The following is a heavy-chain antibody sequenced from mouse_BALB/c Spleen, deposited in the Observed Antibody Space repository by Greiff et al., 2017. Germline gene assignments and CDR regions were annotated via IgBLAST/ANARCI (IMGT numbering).Heavy chain of an antibody. CDR2: IYPGDGDT. Sequence: QVQLQQSGAELARPGASVKLSCKASGYTFTSHWMQWVQQRPGQGLEWIGAIYPGDGDTRYTQKFKGKATLTADKSSSTAYMQLSSLASEDSAVYYCAREDRYDLYAMDDWGQGTSVTVAA. V-gene: IGHV1-87*01. D-gene: IGHD2-14*01. CDR3: AREDRYDLYAMDD. CDR1: GYTFTSHW. J-gene: IGHJ4*01.